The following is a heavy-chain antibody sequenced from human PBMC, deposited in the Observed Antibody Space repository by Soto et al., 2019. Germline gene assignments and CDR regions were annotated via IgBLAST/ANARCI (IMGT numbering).Heavy chain of an antibody. CDR2: IWYDGSNK. V-gene: IGHV3-33*01. D-gene: IGHD3-9*01. CDR3: ARDRAPYYDILTGYQTPYNWFDP. J-gene: IGHJ5*02. CDR1: GFTFSSYG. Sequence: GGSLRLSCAASGFTFSSYGMHCVRQAPGKGLEWVAVIWYDGSNKYYADSVKGRFTISRDNSKNTLYLQMNSLRAEDTAVYYCARDRAPYYDILTGYQTPYNWFDPWGQGTLVTVSS.